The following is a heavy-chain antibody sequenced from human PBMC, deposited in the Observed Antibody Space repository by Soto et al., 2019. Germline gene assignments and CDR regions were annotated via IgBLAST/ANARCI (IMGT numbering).Heavy chain of an antibody. Sequence: QVQLQESGPGLVKPSQTLSLTCTVSGGSISSGDYYWSWIRQPPGRGLEWFGYIYYNGNTYYNPSLKSRVTISVDRSKNQFSLRLSSVTAADTAVYYCARVPCLGYCSSASPNYFDYWGQGTLVTVSS. CDR3: ARVPCLGYCSSASPNYFDY. CDR1: GGSISSGDYY. V-gene: IGHV4-30-4*01. D-gene: IGHD2-2*01. J-gene: IGHJ4*02. CDR2: IYYNGNT.